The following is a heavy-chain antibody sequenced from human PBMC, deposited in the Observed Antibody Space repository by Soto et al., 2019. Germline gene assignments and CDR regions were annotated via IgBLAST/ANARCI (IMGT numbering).Heavy chain of an antibody. CDR3: ARAIRSGYSEYYFDY. D-gene: IGHD3-3*01. CDR1: GYTFTSYA. Sequence: ASVKVSCKASGYTFTSYAISWVRQAPGQGLEWMGWISAYNGNTNYAQNLQGRVTMTTDTSTITAYMELRGLRSDDTAMYYCARAIRSGYSEYYFDYWGQGTLVTVSS. J-gene: IGHJ4*02. V-gene: IGHV1-18*01. CDR2: ISAYNGNT.